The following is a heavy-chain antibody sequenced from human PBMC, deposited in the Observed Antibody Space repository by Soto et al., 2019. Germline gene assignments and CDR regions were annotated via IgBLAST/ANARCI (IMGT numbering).Heavy chain of an antibody. J-gene: IGHJ4*02. Sequence: EVQLLESGGGLVQPGGSLRLSCAASGFTFNNYAMTWVRQAPGKGLEWVSAISGGGDTTSYADSVKGRFTVSRDGSKNTLYLQISSLRAEDTALYYCAKVRGGSGSLTPRVDFWGQGTLVTVSS. D-gene: IGHD3-10*01. CDR2: ISGGGDTT. V-gene: IGHV3-23*01. CDR1: GFTFNNYA. CDR3: AKVRGGSGSLTPRVDF.